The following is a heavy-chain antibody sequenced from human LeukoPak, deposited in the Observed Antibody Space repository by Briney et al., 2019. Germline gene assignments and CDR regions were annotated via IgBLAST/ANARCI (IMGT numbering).Heavy chain of an antibody. CDR2: ISYDGNNK. CDR1: GFTFSSYA. J-gene: IGHJ4*02. Sequence: GRSLRLSCAASGFTFSSYAMHWVRQAPGKGLEWVAVISYDGNNKYYTDSVKGRFTISRDNSKNTLYLQMNSLRAEDTAVYYCARDRAAGGYFDYWGQGTLVTVSS. D-gene: IGHD6-13*01. V-gene: IGHV3-30-3*01. CDR3: ARDRAAGGYFDY.